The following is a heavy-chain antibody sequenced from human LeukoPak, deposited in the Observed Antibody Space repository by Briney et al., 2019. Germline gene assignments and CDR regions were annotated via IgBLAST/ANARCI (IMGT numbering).Heavy chain of an antibody. D-gene: IGHD6-19*01. CDR2: ISSNSRYI. Sequence: GGSLRLSCAASGFTFSTYSMTWVRQAPGKGLEWVSFISSNSRYIYYAAAVKGRFTVSRDNAKNSLYLKMTSLRAEDTAVYYCARDTGHIAVAASPHEYWGQGTLVTVSS. V-gene: IGHV3-21*01. J-gene: IGHJ4*02. CDR1: GFTFSTYS. CDR3: ARDTGHIAVAASPHEY.